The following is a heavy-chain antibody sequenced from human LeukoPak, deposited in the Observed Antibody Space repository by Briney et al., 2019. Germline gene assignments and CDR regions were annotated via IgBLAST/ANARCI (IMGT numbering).Heavy chain of an antibody. D-gene: IGHD3-3*01. J-gene: IGHJ6*03. CDR2: INPSGGST. Sequence: KTGGSLRLSCAASGYTFTSYYMHWVRQAPGQGLEWMGIINPSGGSTSYAQKFQGRVTMTRDMSTSTVYMELSSLRSEDTAVYYCARGRYYDFWSGYGRSPGYYYYMDVWGKGTTVTVSS. V-gene: IGHV1-46*01. CDR1: GYTFTSYY. CDR3: ARGRYYDFWSGYGRSPGYYYYMDV.